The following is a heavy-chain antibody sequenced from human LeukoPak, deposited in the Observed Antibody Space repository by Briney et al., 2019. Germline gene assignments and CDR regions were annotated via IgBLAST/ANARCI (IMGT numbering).Heavy chain of an antibody. CDR3: ARESYGVVVPAANDY. J-gene: IGHJ4*02. Sequence: GGSLRLSCAASGFTFSSYSMNWVRQAPGKGLEWVSSISSSSTYIYYADSVKGRFTISRDNAKNSLYLQMNSLRAEDTAVYYCARESYGVVVPAANDYWGQGTLATVSS. V-gene: IGHV3-21*01. CDR1: GFTFSSYS. D-gene: IGHD2-2*01. CDR2: ISSSSTYI.